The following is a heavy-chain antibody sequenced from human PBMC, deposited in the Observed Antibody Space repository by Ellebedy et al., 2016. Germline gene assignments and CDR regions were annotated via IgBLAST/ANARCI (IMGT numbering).Heavy chain of an antibody. CDR1: GYTFTNYA. V-gene: IGHV1-3*01. J-gene: IGHJ4*02. Sequence: ASVKVSCKASGYTFTNYAMHWVRQAPGQRPEWMGWISPGNGNAKYSQNFQGRVTITRDTSASTAYMELSSLRSEDTAVYYCVIRTGDRDCWGQGTLVTVSS. CDR2: ISPGNGNA. D-gene: IGHD1-1*01. CDR3: VIRTGDRDC.